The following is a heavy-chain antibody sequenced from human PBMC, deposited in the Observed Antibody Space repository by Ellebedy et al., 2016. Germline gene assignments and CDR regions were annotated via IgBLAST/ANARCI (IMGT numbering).Heavy chain of an antibody. CDR2: INHSGST. D-gene: IGHD4-17*01. CDR1: GGSISSSSYY. V-gene: IGHV4-39*07. Sequence: SETLSLTCTVSGGSISSSSYYWGWIRQPPGKGLEWIGEINHSGSTNYNPSLKSRVTISVDTSKNQFSLKLSSVTAADTAVYYCARLSTVTSIDYWGQGTLVTVSS. CDR3: ARLSTVTSIDY. J-gene: IGHJ4*02.